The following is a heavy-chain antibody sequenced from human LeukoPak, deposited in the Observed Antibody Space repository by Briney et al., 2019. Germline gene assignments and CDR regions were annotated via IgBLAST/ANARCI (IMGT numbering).Heavy chain of an antibody. V-gene: IGHV3-11*03. CDR3: TRNWGSDNWFDP. J-gene: IGHJ5*02. CDR1: GFIFSDYY. D-gene: IGHD7-27*01. Sequence: GGSLRLSCPASGFIFSDYYMSWIRQAPGKGLEWVSYICSSSSYINYADSVKGRFTISRDSAKNSLYLQMNSLRAEDTAVYYCTRNWGSDNWFDPWGQGTLVTVSS. CDR2: ICSSSSYI.